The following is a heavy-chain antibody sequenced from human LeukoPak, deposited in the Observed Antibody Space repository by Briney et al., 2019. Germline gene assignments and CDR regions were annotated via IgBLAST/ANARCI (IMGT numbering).Heavy chain of an antibody. J-gene: IGHJ1*01. D-gene: IGHD3-3*01. CDR2: IYTSGST. V-gene: IGHV4-4*07. CDR3: ASLTYYDFWSGYSQH. Sequence: SETLSLTCTVSGGSISSYYWSWIRQPAGKGLEWIGRIYTSGSTNYNPSLKSRVTMSVDTSKNQFSLKLSSVTAADTAVYYCASLTYYDFWSGYSQHWGQGTLVTVSS. CDR1: GGSISSYY.